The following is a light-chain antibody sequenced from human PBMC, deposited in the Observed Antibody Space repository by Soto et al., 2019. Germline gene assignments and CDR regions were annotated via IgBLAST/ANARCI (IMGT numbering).Light chain of an antibody. Sequence: DIQMTQSPSSLSASVGDRVTITCRASESIARHLNWYQQKPGKAPNLLIYATSSLQNGVPSRFRGGGSDTDFTLTINNLQPEDFATYDCQQSYSTLSITFGQGTRLEIK. V-gene: IGKV1-39*01. J-gene: IGKJ5*01. CDR1: ESIARH. CDR2: ATS. CDR3: QQSYSTLSIT.